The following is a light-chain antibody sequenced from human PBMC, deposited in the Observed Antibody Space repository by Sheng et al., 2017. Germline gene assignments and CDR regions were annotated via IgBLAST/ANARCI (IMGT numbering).Light chain of an antibody. J-gene: IGKJ2*01. Sequence: DIVVIQSPLSLPVTPGEPASISCRTSQSLLSSNGNIYLDWYLQKPGQSPQLLIYLGSNRASGVPDRFSGSGSGTDFTLTISSLQAEDVAVYYCQQYYGAPPMYTFGQGTKLEIK. CDR1: QSLLSSNGNIY. CDR3: QQYYGAPPMYT. CDR2: LGS. V-gene: IGKV2-28*01.